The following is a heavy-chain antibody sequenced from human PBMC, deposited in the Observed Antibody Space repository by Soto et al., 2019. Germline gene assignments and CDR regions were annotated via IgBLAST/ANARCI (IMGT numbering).Heavy chain of an antibody. Sequence: SETLSLTCAVSGYSISSSDLWGWIRQPPGKGLEWIGYIYYSGSTYYNPSLKSRVTISVDTSKNQFSLKLSSVTAADTAVYYCARGGGSSWAFDYWGQGTLVTVSS. V-gene: IGHV4-28*03. CDR1: GYSISSSDL. CDR3: ARGGGSSWAFDY. J-gene: IGHJ4*02. CDR2: IYYSGST. D-gene: IGHD6-13*01.